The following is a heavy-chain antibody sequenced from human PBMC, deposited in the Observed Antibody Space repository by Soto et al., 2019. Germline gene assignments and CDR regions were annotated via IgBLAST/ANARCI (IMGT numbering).Heavy chain of an antibody. CDR2: IWYDGTNE. CDR3: ARGNSKDGYNYFDY. CDR1: GFSFSSNG. Sequence: HVQLVESGGGVVQPGRSLRLSCAASGFSFSSNGMHWVRQAPGKGLEWLAVIWYDGTNEYYADSVKGRFTISRDNSKNMVSLQMNSLRAEDTAVYYCARGNSKDGYNYFDYWGQGTLVTVSS. D-gene: IGHD5-12*01. V-gene: IGHV3-33*01. J-gene: IGHJ4*02.